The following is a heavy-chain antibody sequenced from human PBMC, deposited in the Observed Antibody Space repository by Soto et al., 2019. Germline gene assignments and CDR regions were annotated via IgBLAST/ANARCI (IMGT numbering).Heavy chain of an antibody. D-gene: IGHD6-13*01. Sequence: PSETLSLTCTVSGGSISSYYWSWLRQPPGKGLEWIGYIYYSGSTNYNPSLKSRVTISVDTSKNQFSLKLSSVTAADTAVYYCARSSLSVEAAARNYWGQGTLVTVSS. V-gene: IGHV4-59*08. CDR1: GGSISSYY. CDR3: ARSSLSVEAAARNY. J-gene: IGHJ4*02. CDR2: IYYSGST.